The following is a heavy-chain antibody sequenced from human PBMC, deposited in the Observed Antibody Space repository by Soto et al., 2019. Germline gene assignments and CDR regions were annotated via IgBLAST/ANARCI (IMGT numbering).Heavy chain of an antibody. Sequence: ASVKVSCKASGYTFTSYGINWVRQATGQGLEWMGWMNPNSGNTGYAQKFQGRVTMTRNTSISTAYMELSSLRSEDTAVYYCARSVAGLTGADYWGQRTLVTVSS. D-gene: IGHD1-26*01. CDR1: GYTFTSYG. V-gene: IGHV1-8*02. CDR3: ARSVAGLTGADY. J-gene: IGHJ4*02. CDR2: MNPNSGNT.